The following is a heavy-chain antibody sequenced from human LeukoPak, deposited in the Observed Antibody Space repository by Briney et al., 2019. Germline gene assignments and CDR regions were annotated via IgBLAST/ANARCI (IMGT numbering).Heavy chain of an antibody. D-gene: IGHD2-2*01. J-gene: IGHJ3*02. V-gene: IGHV1-58*01. CDR2: IVVGSGNT. CDR1: GFTFTSSA. Sequence: SVKVSCKASGFTFTSSAVQWVRQARGQRLEWIGWIVVGSGNTNYAQKFQERVTITRDMSTSTAYMELSSLRSEDTAVYYCAAEAPYCSSTSCQPLDAFDIWGQGTMVTVSS. CDR3: AAEAPYCSSTSCQPLDAFDI.